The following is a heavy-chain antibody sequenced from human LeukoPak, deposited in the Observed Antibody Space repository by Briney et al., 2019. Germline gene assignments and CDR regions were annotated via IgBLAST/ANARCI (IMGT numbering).Heavy chain of an antibody. CDR1: GGSISSGGYY. CDR3: ASRIAVAGTYY. D-gene: IGHD6-19*01. Sequence: SETLSLTCTVSGGSISSGGYYWSWIRQPPGKGLGWIGYIYHSGSTYYNPSLKSRVTISVDRSKNQSSLKLSSVTAADTAVYYCASRIAVAGTYYWGQGTLVTVSS. V-gene: IGHV4-30-2*01. CDR2: IYHSGST. J-gene: IGHJ4*02.